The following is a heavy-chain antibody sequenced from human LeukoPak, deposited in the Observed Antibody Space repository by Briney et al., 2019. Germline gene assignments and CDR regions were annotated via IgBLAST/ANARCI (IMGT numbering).Heavy chain of an antibody. CDR3: AKVAGARGSYDAFDI. Sequence: PGGSLRLSCAASGFTFSNYGMTWVRQAPGKGLEWVSGISGSGGSTYYADSVKGRFTISRDNSKNTLYLQMNSLRAEDTAVYYCAKVAGARGSYDAFDIWGQGTMVTVSS. J-gene: IGHJ3*02. D-gene: IGHD1-26*01. CDR1: GFTFSNYG. V-gene: IGHV3-23*01. CDR2: ISGSGGST.